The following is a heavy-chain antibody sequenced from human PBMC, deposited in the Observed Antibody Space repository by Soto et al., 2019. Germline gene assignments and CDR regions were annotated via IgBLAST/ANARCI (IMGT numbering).Heavy chain of an antibody. Sequence: EVQLLESGGGLVQPGGSLRLSCAASGFTFSSYAMNWVRQAPGKGLEWVSAISTSGGSTYYADYVKGRFTISRDNSKNTVYLQMNSLRAEDTALYYCAKPGYSSSWYRNFDYWGQGTLVTVSS. CDR3: AKPGYSSSWYRNFDY. J-gene: IGHJ4*02. V-gene: IGHV3-23*01. D-gene: IGHD6-13*01. CDR1: GFTFSSYA. CDR2: ISTSGGST.